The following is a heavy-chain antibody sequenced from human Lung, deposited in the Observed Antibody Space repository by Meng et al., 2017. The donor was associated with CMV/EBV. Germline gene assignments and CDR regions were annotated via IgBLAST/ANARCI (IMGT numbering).Heavy chain of an antibody. CDR2: ISAYNGNT. J-gene: IGHJ4*02. CDR1: GYTFTNYG. V-gene: IGHV1-18*01. CDR3: ARVEVGITSGDY. D-gene: IGHD1-26*01. Sequence: QAQLGRSGGMGKKPGASLKVSCKASGYTFTNYGITWVRQAPGQGLEWMGWISAYNGNTNYAQTLRGRVTMTTDTSTSTAYMELRSLRSDDTAVYYCARVEVGITSGDYWGQGTLVTVSS.